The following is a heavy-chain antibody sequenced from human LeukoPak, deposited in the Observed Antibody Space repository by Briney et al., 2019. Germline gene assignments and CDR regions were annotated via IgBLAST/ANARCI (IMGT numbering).Heavy chain of an antibody. CDR1: GFTFSSYT. CDR3: AKDRDKAVAGRRNRFDY. J-gene: IGHJ4*02. D-gene: IGHD6-19*01. Sequence: PGGSLRLSCAASGFTFSSYTMNWVRQPPGKGLEWVSNIGTSSTTIYYADSVKGRFTISRDNAKNSLYLQMNSLRADDTAVYYCAKDRDKAVAGRRNRFDYWGQGTLVTVSS. CDR2: IGTSSTTI. V-gene: IGHV3-48*01.